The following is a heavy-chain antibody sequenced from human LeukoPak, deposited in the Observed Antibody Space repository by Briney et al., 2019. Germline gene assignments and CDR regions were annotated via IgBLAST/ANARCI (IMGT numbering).Heavy chain of an antibody. V-gene: IGHV3-30*04. Sequence: GGSLRLSCASSGFTFHDYAMHWVRQAPGKGLEWVAVISYDGSDKYYTDSVKGRFTISRDNSKNTLYLQMNSLRTEDTALYYCARGSYWNSWGQGTLVTVSS. CDR2: ISYDGSDK. CDR3: ARGSYWNS. D-gene: IGHD1-26*01. J-gene: IGHJ4*02. CDR1: GFTFHDYA.